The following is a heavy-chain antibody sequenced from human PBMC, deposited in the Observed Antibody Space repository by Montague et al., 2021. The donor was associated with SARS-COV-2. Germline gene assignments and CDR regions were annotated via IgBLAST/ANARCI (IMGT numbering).Heavy chain of an antibody. J-gene: IGHJ4*02. D-gene: IGHD5-24*01. Sequence: SETLSLTCTVSGGSISSYYWSWIRQPPGKGLEWIGYIHYSGSTNYNTSLKSRVTISVDTSKNQFSLKLSSVTAADTAVYYCARVFPRWLQFDPYFDYWGQGTLVTVSS. CDR1: GGSISSYY. V-gene: IGHV4-59*01. CDR3: ARVFPRWLQFDPYFDY. CDR2: IHYSGST.